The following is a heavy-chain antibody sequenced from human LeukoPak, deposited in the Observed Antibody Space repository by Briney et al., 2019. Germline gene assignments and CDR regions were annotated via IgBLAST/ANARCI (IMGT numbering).Heavy chain of an antibody. CDR2: INHSGST. D-gene: IGHD6-13*01. CDR3: ARVDSSSFDY. V-gene: IGHV4-38-2*01. J-gene: IGHJ4*02. CDR1: GYSISSGYY. Sequence: SETLSLTCAVSGYSISSGYYWGWIRQPPGKGLKWIGSINHSGSTYYHPSLKSRVTISVDTSKNHSSLKLSSVTAADTAVYYCARVDSSSFDYWGQGTLVTVSS.